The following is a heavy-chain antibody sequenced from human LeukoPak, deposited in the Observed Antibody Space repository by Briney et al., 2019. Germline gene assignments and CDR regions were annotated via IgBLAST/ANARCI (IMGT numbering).Heavy chain of an antibody. V-gene: IGHV3-74*01. D-gene: IGHD3-10*01. CDR2: INSDGSST. J-gene: IGHJ6*02. CDR1: GFTFSSYW. CDR3: ARDQLWFGTTYYYYGMDV. Sequence: PGGSLRLSCAASGFTFSSYWMHWVRQAPGKGLVWVSRINSDGSSTSYADSVKGRSTISRDNAKNTLYLQMNSLRAEDTAVYYCARDQLWFGTTYYYYGMDVWGQGTTVTVSS.